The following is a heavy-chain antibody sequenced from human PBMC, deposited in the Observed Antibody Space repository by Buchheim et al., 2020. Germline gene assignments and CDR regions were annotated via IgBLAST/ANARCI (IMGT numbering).Heavy chain of an antibody. D-gene: IGHD1-26*01. CDR1: GFTFSSYA. J-gene: IGHJ4*02. Sequence: QVQLVESGGGVVQPGRSLRLSCAASGFTFSSYAMHWVRQAPGKGLEWVAVISYDGSNKYYADSVKGRFTISRDNSKNTLYLQMNSLRAEDTAVYYCARDHRGSYSDSFDYWGQGTL. V-gene: IGHV3-30-3*01. CDR3: ARDHRGSYSDSFDY. CDR2: ISYDGSNK.